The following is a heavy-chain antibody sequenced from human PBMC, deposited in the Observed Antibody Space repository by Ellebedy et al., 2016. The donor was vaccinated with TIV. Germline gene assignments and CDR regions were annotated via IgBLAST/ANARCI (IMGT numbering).Heavy chain of an antibody. CDR2: IYPGGST. Sequence: SETLSLXXTVSGGSINSGGYSWSWIRQTPGKGLEWIGYIYPGGSTNYNPSLESRVTISIDRSKNQFSLRLSSVTAADTSVYYCEDYRGVIDFWGQGTLVTVSS. V-gene: IGHV4-30-2*01. D-gene: IGHD3-10*01. CDR1: GGSINSGGYS. CDR3: EDYRGVIDF. J-gene: IGHJ4*02.